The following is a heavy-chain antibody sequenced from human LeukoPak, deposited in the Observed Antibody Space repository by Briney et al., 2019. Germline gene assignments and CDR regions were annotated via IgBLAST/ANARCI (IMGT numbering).Heavy chain of an antibody. J-gene: IGHJ4*02. D-gene: IGHD3-22*01. V-gene: IGHV3-30-3*01. Sequence: PGGSLRLSCAATGFTFSNYAIHWGRQAPGKGLEWVAFISDDGSRQHYADSVKGRFTISRDNSKNTLYLQMNSLRAEDTAVYYCARDFYYDSSGLVDYWGQGTLVTVSS. CDR1: GFTFSNYA. CDR2: ISDDGSRQ. CDR3: ARDFYYDSSGLVDY.